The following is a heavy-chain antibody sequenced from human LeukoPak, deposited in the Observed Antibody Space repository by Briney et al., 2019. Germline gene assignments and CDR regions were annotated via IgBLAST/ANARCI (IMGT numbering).Heavy chain of an antibody. CDR2: ISSSSSTI. CDR1: GFTFSSYS. Sequence: GGSLRLSCAASGFTFSSYSMNWVRQAPGKGLEWVSYISSSSSTIYYADSVKGRFTISRDNSKNTLYLQMNSLRAEDTAVYYCARVSLPYDSSGYYPYWGQGTLVTVSS. V-gene: IGHV3-48*01. D-gene: IGHD3-22*01. J-gene: IGHJ4*02. CDR3: ARVSLPYDSSGYYPY.